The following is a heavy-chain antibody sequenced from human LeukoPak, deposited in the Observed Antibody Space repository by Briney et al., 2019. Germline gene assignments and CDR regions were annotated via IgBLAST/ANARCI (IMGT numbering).Heavy chain of an antibody. D-gene: IGHD5-12*01. Sequence: PSETLSLTCTVSGGSISSYYWSWIRQPPGKGLEWIGYIYYSGSTNYNPSLKSRVTISVDTSKNQFSLKLSSVTAADTAVYYCASRRWLRFLDYWGQGTLVTVSS. J-gene: IGHJ4*02. CDR2: IYYSGST. V-gene: IGHV4-59*01. CDR1: GGSISSYY. CDR3: ASRRWLRFLDY.